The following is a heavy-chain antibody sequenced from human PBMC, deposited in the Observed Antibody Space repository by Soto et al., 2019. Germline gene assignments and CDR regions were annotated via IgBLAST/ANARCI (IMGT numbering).Heavy chain of an antibody. V-gene: IGHV3-23*01. D-gene: IGHD3-10*01. Sequence: EVQLLESGGGLVQPGGSLRLSCAASGFTFSSYAMSWVRQAPGKGLEWVSVISGSGGSTYYADSVKGRFTISRDNSKNTLYLQMNSLRAEDTAVYYCAKDKDYGSGSYSHWFDPWGQGTLVTVSS. CDR1: GFTFSSYA. CDR2: ISGSGGST. CDR3: AKDKDYGSGSYSHWFDP. J-gene: IGHJ5*02.